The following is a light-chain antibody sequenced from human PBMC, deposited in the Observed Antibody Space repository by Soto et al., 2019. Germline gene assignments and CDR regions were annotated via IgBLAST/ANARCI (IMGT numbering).Light chain of an antibody. V-gene: IGKV1-5*03. CDR3: QQYTSYST. J-gene: IGKJ1*01. Sequence: DIQMTQSPSTLSASVGDRVTITCRASQSINSWLAWYQQKPGKAPKLLIHKASTLESGVPSRFSGSGSGTEFPLTISSLQPDDFATYYCQQYTSYSTLGQGTKVEIK. CDR1: QSINSW. CDR2: KAS.